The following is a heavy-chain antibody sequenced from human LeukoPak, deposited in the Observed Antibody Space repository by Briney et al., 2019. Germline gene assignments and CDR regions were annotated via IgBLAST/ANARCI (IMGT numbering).Heavy chain of an antibody. Sequence: PSQTLSLTCTVSGGSISSGGYYWSWLRQHPGMGLESVGYIDYSGSTYYNPSLKSPVTISVDTSKDQFSLMLSSVPAAATAVYYCAGAVVPAAKDYYGMDVWGKGTTVTVSS. CDR3: AGAVVPAAKDYYGMDV. CDR1: GGSISSGGYY. J-gene: IGHJ6*04. V-gene: IGHV4-31*01. CDR2: IDYSGST. D-gene: IGHD2-2*01.